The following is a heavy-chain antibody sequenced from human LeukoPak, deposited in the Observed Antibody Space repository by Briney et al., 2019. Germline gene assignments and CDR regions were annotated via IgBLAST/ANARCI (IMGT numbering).Heavy chain of an antibody. D-gene: IGHD2-8*01. J-gene: IGHJ3*02. Sequence: GGSLRLSCAASGFTFSSYWMSWVRQAPGKGLEWVANIKPDGNEKFYVDSVKGRFTISRGNAKNSVYLQMNSLRAEDTAVYYCARGGQGVAFDIWGQGTMVTVSS. CDR2: IKPDGNEK. CDR3: ARGGQGVAFDI. V-gene: IGHV3-7*03. CDR1: GFTFSSYW.